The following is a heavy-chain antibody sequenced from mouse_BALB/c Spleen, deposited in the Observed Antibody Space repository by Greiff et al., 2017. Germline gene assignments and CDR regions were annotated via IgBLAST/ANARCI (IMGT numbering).Heavy chain of an antibody. CDR1: GYAFSSYW. J-gene: IGHJ2*01. CDR2: IYPGDGDT. Sequence: QVHVKQSGAELVRPGSSVKISCKASGYAFSSYWMNWVKQRPGQGLEWIGQIYPGDGDTNYNGKFKGKATLTADKSSSTAYMQLSSLTSEDSAVYFCARITTVAPFDYWGQGTTLTVSS. CDR3: ARITTVAPFDY. D-gene: IGHD1-1*01. V-gene: IGHV1-80*01.